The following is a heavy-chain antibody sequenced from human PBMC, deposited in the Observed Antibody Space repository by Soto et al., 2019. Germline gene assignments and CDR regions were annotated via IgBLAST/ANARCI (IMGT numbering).Heavy chain of an antibody. CDR1: GVSISSGNW. CDR3: ARLAHDTRLNYMYLDL. CDR2: IFHDGTA. V-gene: IGHV4-4*02. J-gene: IGHJ4*02. D-gene: IGHD3-10*01. Sequence: SETLSLTCAVSGVSISSGNWWTWVRQSPQRGLEYIGEIFHDGTANYYPSFERRVAISVDTSKNQFSLKLTSVTAADTAIYFCARLAHDTRLNYMYLDLWGQGTLVTVSS.